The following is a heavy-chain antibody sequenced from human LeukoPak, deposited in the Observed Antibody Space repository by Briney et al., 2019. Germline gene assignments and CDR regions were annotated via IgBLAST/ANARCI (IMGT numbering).Heavy chain of an antibody. J-gene: IGHJ5*02. CDR1: GDSVSSNSAA. D-gene: IGHD6-6*01. V-gene: IGHV6-1*01. CDR2: TYYRSKWYN. CDR3: ARGGRGTLSSSSEIRRTRRVRYNWFDP. Sequence: SQTLSLTCAISGDSVSSNSAAWNWIRQSPSRGLEWLGRTYYRSKWYNDYAVSVKSRITINPDTSKNQFSLQLNSVTPEDTAVYYCARGGRGTLSSSSEIRRTRRVRYNWFDPWGQGTLVTVSS.